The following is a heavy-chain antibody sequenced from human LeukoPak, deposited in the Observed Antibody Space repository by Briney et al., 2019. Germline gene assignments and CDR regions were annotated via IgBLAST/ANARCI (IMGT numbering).Heavy chain of an antibody. J-gene: IGHJ4*02. CDR3: ARAYYDFWSGYRYGSYYFDY. CDR1: GYTFTSYG. V-gene: IGHV1-18*01. CDR2: ISGYNGNT. Sequence: ASVKVSCKASGYTFTSYGISWVRQAPGQGLEWMGWISGYNGNTNYAQKLQGRVTMTTDTSTSTAYMELRSLRSDDTAVYYCARAYYDFWSGYRYGSYYFDYWGQGTLVTVSS. D-gene: IGHD3-3*01.